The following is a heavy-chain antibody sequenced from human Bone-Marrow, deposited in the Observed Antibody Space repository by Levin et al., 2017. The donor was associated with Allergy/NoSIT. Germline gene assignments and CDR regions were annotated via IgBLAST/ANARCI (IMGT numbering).Heavy chain of an antibody. Sequence: RGESLKISCAASGFTFSNFPMHWVRQAPGKGLEWVAVISYDGINKYYADSVKGRFTISRDNPKSTLYLQMNSLRAEDTAVYYCARVQVTPHTMQLWEKYYFDYWGQGTLVTVSS. V-gene: IGHV3-30-3*01. CDR3: ARVQVTPHTMQLWEKYYFDY. J-gene: IGHJ4*02. D-gene: IGHD5-18*01. CDR1: GFTFSNFP. CDR2: ISYDGINK.